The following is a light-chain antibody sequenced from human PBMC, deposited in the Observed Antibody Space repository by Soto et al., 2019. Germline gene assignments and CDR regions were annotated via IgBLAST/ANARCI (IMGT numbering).Light chain of an antibody. CDR2: GAS. Sequence: EIVLTQSPGTLSLSPGERATLSCRAGQSVAGSSLAWYQQKPGQAPSLLIFGASTRATGIPDRFSGSDSGTDFTLTISSLQSEDFAVYYCQQYSKWPITFGQGTRLEIK. V-gene: IGKV3-20*01. CDR3: QQYSKWPIT. CDR1: QSVAGSS. J-gene: IGKJ5*01.